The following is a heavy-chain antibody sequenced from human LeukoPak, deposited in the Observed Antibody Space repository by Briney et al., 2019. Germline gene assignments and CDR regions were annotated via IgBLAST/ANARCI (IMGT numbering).Heavy chain of an antibody. D-gene: IGHD3-22*01. CDR1: GGTFSSYA. J-gene: IGHJ3*02. Sequence: GASVKVYCKASGGTFSSYAISWVRQAPGQGLEWMGGIIPIFGTANYAQKFQGRVTITADESTSTAYMELSSLRSEDTAVYYCASLKNYYDSSGYLVTDAFDIWGQGTMVTVSS. V-gene: IGHV1-69*13. CDR2: IIPIFGTA. CDR3: ASLKNYYDSSGYLVTDAFDI.